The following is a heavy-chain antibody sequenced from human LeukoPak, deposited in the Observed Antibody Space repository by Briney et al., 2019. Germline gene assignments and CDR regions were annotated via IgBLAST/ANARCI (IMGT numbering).Heavy chain of an antibody. CDR1: GGSINNNDYY. J-gene: IGHJ4*02. D-gene: IGHD2-2*01. CDR3: ARDSSTSYHFDF. CDR2: IYYSGYT. V-gene: IGHV4-39*02. Sequence: PSETLSLTCTVSGGSINNNDYYWGWVRQSPGRGLEWIGSIYYSGYTYFNSSLKSRVTIAVDTSKNQFSLTLSSVTAADTAVYYCARDSSTSYHFDFWGQGTLVTVSS.